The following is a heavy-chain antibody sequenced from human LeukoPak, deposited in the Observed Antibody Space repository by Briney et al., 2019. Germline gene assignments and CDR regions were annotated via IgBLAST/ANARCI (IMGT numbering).Heavy chain of an antibody. CDR2: INSDGSST. J-gene: IGHJ3*02. CDR1: GFTFSSYW. Sequence: PGGSLRLSCAASGFTFSSYWMHWVRQAPGKGLVWVSRINSDGSSTSYADSVKGRFTISRDNAKNTLYLQMDSLRAEDTAVYYCARVVGVWILAVAGSGAFDIWGQGTMVTVSS. CDR3: ARVVGVWILAVAGSGAFDI. V-gene: IGHV3-74*01. D-gene: IGHD6-19*01.